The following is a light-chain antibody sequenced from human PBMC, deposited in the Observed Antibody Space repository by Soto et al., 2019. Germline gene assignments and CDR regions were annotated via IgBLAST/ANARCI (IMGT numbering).Light chain of an antibody. CDR1: QTISRN. CDR3: QQYGSSPRT. J-gene: IGKJ1*01. V-gene: IGKV1-39*01. CDR2: DAS. Sequence: DIQMTQSPSSLSASVGDRVTIPCRASQTISRNLNWYQQKPGKAPKLLIYDASSLESGVPSRFSGSGSGTDFTLTISRLEPEDFAVYYCQQYGSSPRTFGQGTKVDIK.